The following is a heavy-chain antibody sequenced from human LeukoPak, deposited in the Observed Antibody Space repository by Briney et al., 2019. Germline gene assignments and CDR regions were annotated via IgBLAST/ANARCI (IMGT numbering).Heavy chain of an antibody. CDR3: ARHASFIPY. V-gene: IGHV3-23*01. CDR1: GFTFSDYA. J-gene: IGHJ1*01. D-gene: IGHD2-2*01. CDR2: ISDTGRRT. Sequence: GGSLRLSCAASGFTFSDYAMSWVRQAAGKGLEWVSGISDTGRRTYYTDSVKGRFTISRDDSKKTVYLQMKTLTAEDTAIYFCARHASFIPYWGQGTLVTVSS.